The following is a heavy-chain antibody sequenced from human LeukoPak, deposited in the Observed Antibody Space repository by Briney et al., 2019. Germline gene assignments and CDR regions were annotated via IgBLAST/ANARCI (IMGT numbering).Heavy chain of an antibody. CDR2: MNPNSGNT. CDR3: ARVDWYSSGWYRYYYGMDV. J-gene: IGHJ6*02. V-gene: IGHV1-8*01. CDR1: GYTFTSYD. Sequence: ASVKVSCKASGYTFTSYDINWVRQATGQGLEWMGWMNPNSGNTGYAQKFQGRVTMTRNTSISTAYMELSSLRSEDTAVYYCARVDWYSSGWYRYYYGMDVWGRGTTVTVSS. D-gene: IGHD6-19*01.